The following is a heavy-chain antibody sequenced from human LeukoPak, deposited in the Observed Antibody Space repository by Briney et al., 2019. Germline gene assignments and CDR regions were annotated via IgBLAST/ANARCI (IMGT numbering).Heavy chain of an antibody. V-gene: IGHV3-30-3*01. Sequence: GGSLRLSCAASGFSFSNYWMSWVRQAPGKGLEWVAVISYDGSNKYYADSVKGRFTISRDNSKNTLYLQMNSLRAEDTAVYYCARAPIGRFAFDIWGQGTMVTVSS. CDR3: ARAPIGRFAFDI. CDR2: ISYDGSNK. D-gene: IGHD1-26*01. CDR1: GFSFSNYW. J-gene: IGHJ3*02.